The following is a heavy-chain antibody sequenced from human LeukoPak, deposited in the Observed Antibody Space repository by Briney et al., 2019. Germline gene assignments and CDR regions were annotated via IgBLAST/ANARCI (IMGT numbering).Heavy chain of an antibody. Sequence: GGSLRLSCAASGFTFSSYAMHWVCQAPGKGLEWVAVISYDGSNKYYADSVKGRFTISRDNSKNTLYLQMNSLRAEDTAVYYCARGGIAAAGTELYFDYWGQGTLVTVSS. CDR3: ARGGIAAAGTELYFDY. J-gene: IGHJ4*02. D-gene: IGHD6-13*01. CDR2: ISYDGSNK. CDR1: GFTFSSYA. V-gene: IGHV3-30-3*01.